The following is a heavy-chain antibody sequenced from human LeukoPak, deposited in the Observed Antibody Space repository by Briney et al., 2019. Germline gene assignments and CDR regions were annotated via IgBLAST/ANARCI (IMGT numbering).Heavy chain of an antibody. V-gene: IGHV5-51*01. J-gene: IGHJ5*02. CDR2: IYPGDSDT. D-gene: IGHD2-15*01. CDR1: GYSFTSYW. Sequence: GESLKISCKGSGYSFTSYWIGWVRQMPGKGLEWMGIIYPGDSDTRYSPSFQGQVTISADKSISTAYLQWSSLKASDTAMYYCARQPGLGYCSGGGCQEWFDPWGQGTLVTVSS. CDR3: ARQPGLGYCSGGGCQEWFDP.